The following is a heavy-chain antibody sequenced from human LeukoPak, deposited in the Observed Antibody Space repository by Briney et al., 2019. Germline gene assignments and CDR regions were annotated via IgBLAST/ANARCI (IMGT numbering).Heavy chain of an antibody. CDR3: AKDNLLVLRYFDWFDY. J-gene: IGHJ4*02. CDR2: ISGSGGST. Sequence: GGSLRLSCAASGFTFSSYAMSWVRQAPVKGLEWVSAISGSGGSTYYADSVKGRFTISRDNSKNTLYLQMNSLRAEDTAVYYCAKDNLLVLRYFDWFDYWGQGTLVTVSS. V-gene: IGHV3-23*01. CDR1: GFTFSSYA. D-gene: IGHD3-9*01.